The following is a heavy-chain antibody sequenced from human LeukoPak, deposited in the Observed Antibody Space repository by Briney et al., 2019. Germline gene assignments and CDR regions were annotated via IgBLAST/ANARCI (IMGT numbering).Heavy chain of an antibody. CDR1: GFTFNTYT. D-gene: IGHD5-18*01. CDR2: ITTSSTHI. Sequence: PGGSLRLPCAASGFTFNTYTMHEPGPPTGRGLEWVSSITTSSTHIYSPAPVKGRFTISRDNARNSLFLQMNSLRAEDTAVYYCAKDRVEIQLWAKPTNYYYMDVWGKGTTVTISS. V-gene: IGHV3-21*01. CDR3: AKDRVEIQLWAKPTNYYYMDV. J-gene: IGHJ6*03.